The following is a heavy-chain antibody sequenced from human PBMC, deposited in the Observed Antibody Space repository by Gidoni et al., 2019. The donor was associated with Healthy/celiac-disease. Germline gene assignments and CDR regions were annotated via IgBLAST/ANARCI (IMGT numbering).Heavy chain of an antibody. D-gene: IGHD3-3*01. CDR2: IHTSGST. J-gene: IGHJ3*02. Sequence: VQLQESGPGLVKPSPTLSRPRTVSGGSISSCSYYWSWLRQPAGKGLEWIGRIHTSGSTNYNPSVKSRVTISVDTSKNQFSLKLSSVTAADTAVYYCARKIYDFWSGYAFDIWGQGTMVTVSS. CDR1: GGSISSCSYY. V-gene: IGHV4-61*02. CDR3: ARKIYDFWSGYAFDI.